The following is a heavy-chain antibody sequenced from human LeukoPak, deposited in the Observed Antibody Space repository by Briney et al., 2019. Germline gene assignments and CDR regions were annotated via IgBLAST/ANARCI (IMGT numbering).Heavy chain of an antibody. Sequence: SETLSLTCTVSGGSISSGGYYWSWIRQPPGKGLEWIGYIYYSGSTYYNPSLKSRVTISVDTSKNQFSLKLSSVTAADTAVYYCARDGRYYGSGSYYNWFDPWGQGTLVTVSS. D-gene: IGHD3-10*01. CDR3: ARDGRYYGSGSYYNWFDP. CDR2: IYYSGST. V-gene: IGHV4-31*03. J-gene: IGHJ5*02. CDR1: GGSISSGGYY.